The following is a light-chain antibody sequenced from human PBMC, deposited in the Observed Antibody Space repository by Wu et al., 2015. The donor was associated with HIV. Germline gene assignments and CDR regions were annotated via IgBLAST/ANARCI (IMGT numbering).Light chain of an antibody. Sequence: EIVLTQSPGTLSLSPGERATLSCRASQSVSSSYLAWYQQKPGQAPRLLMYGASSRATGIPDRFSGSGSGTDFILTISRLESEDFAVYYCQQYDSSPTFGGGTRVEIK. V-gene: IGKV3-20*01. J-gene: IGKJ4*01. CDR1: QSVSSSY. CDR2: GAS. CDR3: QQYDSSPT.